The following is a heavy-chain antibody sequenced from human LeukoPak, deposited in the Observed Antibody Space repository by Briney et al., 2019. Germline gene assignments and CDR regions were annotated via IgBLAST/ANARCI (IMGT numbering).Heavy chain of an antibody. D-gene: IGHD2-15*01. CDR3: ARDSCSGGSCYSDY. CDR1: GFTFSSYG. CDR2: IWYDGSNK. Sequence: GGSLRLSCAASGFTFSSYGMHWVRQAPGKGLEWVAVIWYDGSNKYYADSVKGRFIISRDNSKNTLYLQMNSLRAEDTAVYYCARDSCSGGSCYSDYWGQGTLVTVSS. V-gene: IGHV3-33*01. J-gene: IGHJ4*02.